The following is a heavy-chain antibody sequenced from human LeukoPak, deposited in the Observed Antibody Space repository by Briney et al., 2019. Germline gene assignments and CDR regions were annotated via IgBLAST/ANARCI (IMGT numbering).Heavy chain of an antibody. CDR1: GGSISSGNW. CDR3: ARLSSGGTPNWFDP. V-gene: IGHV4-4*02. D-gene: IGHD3-16*01. CDR2: VYYGGGT. J-gene: IGHJ5*02. Sequence: SETLSLTCTVSGGSISSGNWWSWVRQPPEKGLEWIGEVYYGGGTNYNPSLKSRVTISVDTSKNQFSLRLSSVTAADTAVYYCARLSSGGTPNWFDPWGPGTLVTVSS.